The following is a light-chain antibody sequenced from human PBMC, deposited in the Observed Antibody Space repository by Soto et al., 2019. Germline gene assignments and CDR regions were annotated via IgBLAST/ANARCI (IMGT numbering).Light chain of an antibody. CDR1: QTISSW. Sequence: DIRMTQSPSTLSVSVGDRVTITCWASQTISSWLDWYQKKQGKAPKLLIYKASTLKSGVPSRLRGSGYGTELTITISSMQTDDFETYYCQHYNSYSEAFGHGTKVDIK. CDR2: KAS. J-gene: IGKJ1*01. V-gene: IGKV1-5*03. CDR3: QHYNSYSEA.